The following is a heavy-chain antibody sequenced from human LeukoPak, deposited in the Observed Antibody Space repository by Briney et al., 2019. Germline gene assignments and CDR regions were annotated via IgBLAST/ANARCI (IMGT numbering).Heavy chain of an antibody. CDR1: GGSISSYY. V-gene: IGHV4-59*08. J-gene: IGHJ5*01. Sequence: PSETLSLTCTVSGGSISSYYWSWIRQPPGKGLEWIGYIYYSGSTNYNPSLKSRVTISVDTSKNQFSLKLSSVTAADTAVYYCARSIIATRSKFDCWGQGNLVTVSS. CDR2: IYYSGST. CDR3: ARSIIATRSKFDC. D-gene: IGHD1/OR15-1a*01.